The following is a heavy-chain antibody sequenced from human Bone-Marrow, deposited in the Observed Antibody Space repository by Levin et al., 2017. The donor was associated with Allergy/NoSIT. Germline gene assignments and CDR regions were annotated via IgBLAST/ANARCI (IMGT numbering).Heavy chain of an antibody. J-gene: IGHJ4*02. CDR1: GYSFGVYW. D-gene: IGHD3-22*01. CDR3: ARLYYYDSSSHYRPFDY. V-gene: IGHV3-7*01. CDR2: INPDGSET. Sequence: GGSLRLSCAASGYSFGVYWLSWVRQAPGKGLEWVANINPDGSETYYVDSVKGRFTISRDNAKDSLYLQMDSLRAEDTAVYYCARLYYYDSSSHYRPFDYWGQGTLVTVSS.